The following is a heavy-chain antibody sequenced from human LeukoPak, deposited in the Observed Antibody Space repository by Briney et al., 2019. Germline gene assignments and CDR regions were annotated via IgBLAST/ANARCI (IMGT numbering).Heavy chain of an antibody. CDR3: ARMIVATIRIGVYFYRGMDV. D-gene: IGHD5-12*01. J-gene: IGHJ6*02. Sequence: KPSETLSLTCTVSGASTSSSFWSWIRQSPGKGLEWIGYINYRGETSQNPSLESRVSMSVDTSKNQISLQLTSVTAADTAVYYCARMIVATIRIGVYFYRGMDVWGQGTTVTVSS. CDR1: GASTSSSF. V-gene: IGHV4-59*08. CDR2: INYRGET.